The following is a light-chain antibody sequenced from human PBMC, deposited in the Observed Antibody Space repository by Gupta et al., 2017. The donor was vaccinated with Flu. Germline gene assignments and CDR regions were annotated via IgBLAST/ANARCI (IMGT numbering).Light chain of an antibody. CDR3: QQYNNWPRSS. Sequence: EIEMTQSPATLSVSPGEGATLSCRASQSVSGNLAWYQQKPGQPPRLLIYRASTRATGIPARFSGSGSGTEFTLTISNLQSEDFAIYFCQQYNNWPRSSFGQGTKLEIK. CDR1: QSVSGN. V-gene: IGKV3-15*01. J-gene: IGKJ2*03. CDR2: RAS.